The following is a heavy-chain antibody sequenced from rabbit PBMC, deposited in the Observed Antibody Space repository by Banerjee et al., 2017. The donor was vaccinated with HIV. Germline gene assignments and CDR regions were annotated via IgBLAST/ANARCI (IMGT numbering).Heavy chain of an antibody. CDR2: IYTGSSGTT. D-gene: IGHD6-1*01. CDR1: GFSFSSSYY. J-gene: IGHJ4*01. V-gene: IGHV1S40*01. CDR3: ARSYYSYGYGGYLDL. Sequence: QSLEESGGGLVQPEGSLTLTCTASGFSFSSSYYMCWVRQAPGKGLEWIGCIYTGSSGTTVYASWVNGRFTISKTSSTTVDLQMTSLTAADTATYFCARSYYSYGYGGYLDLWGPGTLVTVS.